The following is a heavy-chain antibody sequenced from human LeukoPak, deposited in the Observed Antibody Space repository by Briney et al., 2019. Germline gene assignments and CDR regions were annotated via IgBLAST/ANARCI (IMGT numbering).Heavy chain of an antibody. Sequence: GGSLRLSCAASGFTFSRYWMSWVREAPGKGLEWVAKIKQDGSEKYYVDSVKGRFTISRDNAKNSLYLQMNSLRAEDTAVYYCARGRSGWPYYYYYYMDVWGKGSTVSVSS. CDR3: ARGRSGWPYYYYYYMDV. D-gene: IGHD6-19*01. V-gene: IGHV3-7*01. CDR2: IKQDGSEK. J-gene: IGHJ6*03. CDR1: GFTFSRYW.